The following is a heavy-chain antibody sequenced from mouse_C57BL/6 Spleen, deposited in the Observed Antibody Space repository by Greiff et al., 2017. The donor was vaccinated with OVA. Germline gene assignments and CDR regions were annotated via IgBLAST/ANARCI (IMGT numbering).Heavy chain of an antibody. D-gene: IGHD4-1*01. CDR1: GYTFTDYE. V-gene: IGHV1-15*01. Sequence: QVQLKQSGAELVRPGASVTLSCKASGYTFTDYEMHWVKQTPVHGLEWIGAIDPETGGTAYNQKFKGKAILTADKSSSTAYMELRSLTSEDSAVYYCTRPPGRGYFDVWGTGTTVTVSS. CDR3: TRPPGRGYFDV. CDR2: IDPETGGT. J-gene: IGHJ1*03.